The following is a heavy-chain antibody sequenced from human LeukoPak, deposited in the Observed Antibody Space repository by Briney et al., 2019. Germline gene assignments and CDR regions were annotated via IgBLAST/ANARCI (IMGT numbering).Heavy chain of an antibody. J-gene: IGHJ4*02. CDR3: ARDLDDFWSGYNGPGY. CDR2: INPNSGGT. V-gene: IGHV1-2*02. CDR1: GYTFTGYY. D-gene: IGHD3-3*01. Sequence: ASVKVSCKASGYTFTGYYMHWVRQAPGQGLEWMGWINPNSGGTNYAQKFQGRVTMTRDTSISTAYMELSRLRSDDTAVYYCARDLDDFWSGYNGPGYWGQGTLVTVSS.